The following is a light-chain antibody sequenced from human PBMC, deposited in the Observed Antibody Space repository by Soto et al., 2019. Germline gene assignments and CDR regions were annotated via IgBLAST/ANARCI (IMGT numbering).Light chain of an antibody. CDR3: QQYCSSPTWT. CDR2: GAS. CDR1: QSVSSNY. Sequence: EIVLTRSPGTLSLSPGERATLSCRASQSVSSNYLAWYQQKPGQAPRLLINGASNRATGIPDRFSGSGSGTDFTLTISRLEPEDFAVYYCQQYCSSPTWTFGQGTKVEIK. V-gene: IGKV3-20*01. J-gene: IGKJ1*01.